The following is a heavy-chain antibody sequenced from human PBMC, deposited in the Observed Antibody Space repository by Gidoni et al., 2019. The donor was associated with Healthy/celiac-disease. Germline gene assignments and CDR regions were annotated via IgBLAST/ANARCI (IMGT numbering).Heavy chain of an antibody. CDR1: GFTFSSYA. CDR3: AREGNYDSSGYSPFDY. Sequence: QVQLVESGGGVVQPGRSLRLSCAASGFTFSSYAMHLVRQAPGKGLEWVAVIWYDGSNKYYADSVKGRFTISRDNSKNTLYLQMNSLRAEDTAVYYCAREGNYDSSGYSPFDYWGQGTLVTVSS. V-gene: IGHV3-33*01. CDR2: IWYDGSNK. D-gene: IGHD3-22*01. J-gene: IGHJ4*02.